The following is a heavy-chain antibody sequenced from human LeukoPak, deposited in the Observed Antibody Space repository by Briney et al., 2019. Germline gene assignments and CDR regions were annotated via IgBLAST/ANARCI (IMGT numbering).Heavy chain of an antibody. CDR2: INPNSGGT. Sequence: ASVKVSCKASGYTFTGYYMHWVRQAPRQGLEWMGWINPNSGGTNYAQKFQGRVTMTRDTSISTAYMELSRLRSDDTAVYYCARSHDFWSGTDFDYWGQGTLVTVSS. CDR3: ARSHDFWSGTDFDY. CDR1: GYTFTGYY. D-gene: IGHD3-3*01. V-gene: IGHV1-2*02. J-gene: IGHJ4*02.